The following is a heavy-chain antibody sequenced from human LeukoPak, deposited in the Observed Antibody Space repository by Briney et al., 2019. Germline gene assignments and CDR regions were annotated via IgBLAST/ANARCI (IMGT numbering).Heavy chain of an antibody. D-gene: IGHD2-2*01. Sequence: SEALSLTCTVSGASISSHYWSWIWQPPGKGLGWIGYVYYTGSTNYNPSLKRRVIISVDTSENQFSLKLTSVTAADTAVYYCATAMYCSSPSCFDYWGQGTLVTVSS. CDR3: ATAMYCSSPSCFDY. CDR2: VYYTGST. CDR1: GASISSHY. J-gene: IGHJ4*02. V-gene: IGHV4-59*11.